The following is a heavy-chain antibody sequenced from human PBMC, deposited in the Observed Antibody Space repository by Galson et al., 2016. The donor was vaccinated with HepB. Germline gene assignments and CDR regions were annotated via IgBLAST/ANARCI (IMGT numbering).Heavy chain of an antibody. CDR2: ISSSSGYI. V-gene: IGHV3-21*01. CDR3: AAWLLSGSYFLGAFDI. CDR1: GFTFSSYS. Sequence: SLRLSCAASGFTFSSYSMNWVRQAPGKGLERVSSISSSSGYIYYADSVKGRFTISRDNAKNSLYLQMNSLRAEDTAVYYCAAWLLSGSYFLGAFDIWGQGTMVTVSS. J-gene: IGHJ3*02. D-gene: IGHD1-26*01.